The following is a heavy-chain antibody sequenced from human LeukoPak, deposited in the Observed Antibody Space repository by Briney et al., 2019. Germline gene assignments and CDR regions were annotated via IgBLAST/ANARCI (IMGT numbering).Heavy chain of an antibody. D-gene: IGHD5-18*01. CDR3: ARQGIQLWFFDY. V-gene: IGHV4-39*01. CDR1: GGSISSSSYY. J-gene: IGHJ4*02. Sequence: PSETLSLTCSVSGGSISSSSYYWGWLRQPPGKGREGIASIYYSGSTYYNPSLKSQVTISIDTAKNQFSLKLSSVAAAKTAGYYFARQGIQLWFFDYWGQGTLVTVSS. CDR2: IYYSGST.